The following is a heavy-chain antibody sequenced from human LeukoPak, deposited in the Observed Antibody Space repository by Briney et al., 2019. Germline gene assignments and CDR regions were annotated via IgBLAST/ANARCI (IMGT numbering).Heavy chain of an antibody. Sequence: SETLSLTCTVSGGSISGYYWSWIRQPPGKGLEWIGYIYYSGSTNYNPSLKSRVTLSVDTSKNQFSLKLTSVTAADTAVYYCARGYCDRSGYYLAAYWGQGTLVTVSS. CDR2: IYYSGST. CDR1: GGSISGYY. D-gene: IGHD3-22*01. V-gene: IGHV4-59*01. CDR3: ARGYCDRSGYYLAAY. J-gene: IGHJ4*02.